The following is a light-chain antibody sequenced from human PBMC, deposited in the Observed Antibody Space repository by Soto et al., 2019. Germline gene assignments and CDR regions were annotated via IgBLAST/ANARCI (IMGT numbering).Light chain of an antibody. CDR1: QTISSW. V-gene: IGKV1-5*03. CDR3: QQYNNWPPIT. J-gene: IGKJ5*01. Sequence: DIQMTQSPSTLSGSVGDRVTITCRASQTISSWLAWYQQKPGKAPKLLIYKASTLKSGVPSRFSGSGSGTDFALTISGLQSEDFAVYYCQQYNNWPPITFGQGTRLEIK. CDR2: KAS.